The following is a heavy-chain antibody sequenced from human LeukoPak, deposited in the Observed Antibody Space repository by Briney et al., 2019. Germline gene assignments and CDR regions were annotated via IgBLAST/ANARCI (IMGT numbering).Heavy chain of an antibody. CDR2: TNPSGGST. J-gene: IGHJ4*02. V-gene: IGHV1-46*01. CDR1: GYTFTIYY. CDR3: ARVGGKQELDIVY. D-gene: IGHD5-12*01. Sequence: SVTVSCKASGYTFTIYYMHWVRQAPAQGLERVGITNPSGGSTSYAQRFQGRVTMTRDTSTSTVYMELSSLRSEDTAVYYCARVGGKQELDIVYWGQGTLVTVSS.